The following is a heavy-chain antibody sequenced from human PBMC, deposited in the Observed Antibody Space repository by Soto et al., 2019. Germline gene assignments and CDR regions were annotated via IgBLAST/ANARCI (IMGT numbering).Heavy chain of an antibody. CDR1: GCTFSTYC. V-gene: IGHV3-7*01. D-gene: IGHD3-10*01. CDR2: INEDGNKQ. J-gene: IGHJ4*02. CDR3: ETRAGAPPD. Sequence: PGGSLSLSSEVSGCTFSTYCMTWIRQAQGKGLEWVANINEDGNKQNYVDSVRGRFTISRENAKTSLYLQMNSLRVEDTAVYYCETRAGAPPDWGQGTLVTVSS.